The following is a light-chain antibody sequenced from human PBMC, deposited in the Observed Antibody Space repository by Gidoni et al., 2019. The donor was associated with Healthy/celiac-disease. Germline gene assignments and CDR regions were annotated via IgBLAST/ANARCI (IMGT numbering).Light chain of an antibody. CDR2: WAS. CDR3: QQYYSTPYT. CDR1: QSVLYSSHNKNY. J-gene: IGKJ2*01. V-gene: IGKV4-1*01. Sequence: DIVMTQSPDSLAVSLGERATINCKSIQSVLYSSHNKNYLAWYQQKPGQPPKLLIYWASTRESGVPDRFSGSGSGTDFTLTISSLQAEDVAVYYCQQYYSTPYTFGQXTKLEIK.